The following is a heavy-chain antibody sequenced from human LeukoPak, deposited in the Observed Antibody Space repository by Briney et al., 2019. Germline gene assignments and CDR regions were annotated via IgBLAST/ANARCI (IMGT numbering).Heavy chain of an antibody. J-gene: IGHJ4*02. CDR3: AKDYYYDSSGSPFDY. D-gene: IGHD3-22*01. CDR2: INSDGINT. Sequence: GGSLRLSCAASGFTFSNYWMHWVRQAPGKGLVWVSRINSDGINTSYADSVKGRFTISRDNAKNTLNLQMNSLRAEDTAVYYCAKDYYYDSSGSPFDYWGQGTLVTVSS. CDR1: GFTFSNYW. V-gene: IGHV3-74*01.